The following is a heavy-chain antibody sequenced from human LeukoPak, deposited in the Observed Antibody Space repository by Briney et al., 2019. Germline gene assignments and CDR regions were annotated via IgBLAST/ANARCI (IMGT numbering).Heavy chain of an antibody. Sequence: GGSLRLSCAASAFTFSSYSMNWVRQAPGKGLEWVAVIRYDGSNKYYADSVKGRFTISRDNSKNTLYLQMDSLRAEDTAVYYCARDSQAVPARPTWFDSWGRGTLVTVSS. CDR3: ARDSQAVPARPTWFDS. J-gene: IGHJ5*01. CDR1: AFTFSSYS. CDR2: IRYDGSNK. V-gene: IGHV3-33*08. D-gene: IGHD6-19*01.